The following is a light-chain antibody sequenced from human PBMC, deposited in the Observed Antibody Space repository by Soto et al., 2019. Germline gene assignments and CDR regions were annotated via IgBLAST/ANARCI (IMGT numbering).Light chain of an antibody. CDR1: NIGSKS. Sequence: SYELTQPPLVSVAPGQTARIPCGGDNIGSKSVYWYQQKPGQAPVVVVYDGSDRPSGIPERFSGSNSGTTATLTISRVEAGDEADYFCQVWDSTSDHYVFGAGTKVTVL. CDR3: QVWDSTSDHYV. J-gene: IGLJ1*01. CDR2: DGS. V-gene: IGLV3-21*02.